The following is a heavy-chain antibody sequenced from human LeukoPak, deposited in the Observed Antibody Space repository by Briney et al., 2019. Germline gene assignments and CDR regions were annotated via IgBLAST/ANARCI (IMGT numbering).Heavy chain of an antibody. CDR3: ARVGTVATGYYFDY. V-gene: IGHV4-31*03. CDR1: GGSISRGGYY. J-gene: IGHJ4*02. Sequence: SETLSLTCTVSGGSISRGGYYWSWTRRHPGKGLEWMGYIYKSGSTEYNPSLKSRVTISVDTYKNQFSLKVSSVTAADTAVYYCARVGTVATGYYFDYWGQGTLVTVSS. D-gene: IGHD4-17*01. CDR2: IYKSGST.